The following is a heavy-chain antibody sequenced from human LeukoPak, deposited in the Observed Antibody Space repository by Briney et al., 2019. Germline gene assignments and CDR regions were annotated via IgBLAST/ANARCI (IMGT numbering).Heavy chain of an antibody. D-gene: IGHD4-17*01. CDR2: VYSSGST. J-gene: IGHJ4*02. CDR3: ARTRSYGDYADY. CDR1: GGSISNYY. V-gene: IGHV4-59*01. Sequence: PSETLSFTCTVSGGSISNYYWSWIRLPPGKGLEWIGFVYSSGSTSYNPSLKSRVTISVDTSKSQFSLRLNSVTAADTAVYYCARTRSYGDYADYWGQGTLVTVSS.